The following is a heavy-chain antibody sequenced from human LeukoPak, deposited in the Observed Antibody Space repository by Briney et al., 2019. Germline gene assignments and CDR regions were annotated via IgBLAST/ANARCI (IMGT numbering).Heavy chain of an antibody. Sequence: ASVKVSCKASVYTFTSYGISWVRQAPGQGLEWMGWISAYNGNTNYAQKLQGRVTMTTDTSTSTAYMELRSLRSDDTAVYYCARDRTYSDRSSYPTFDYWGQGTLVTVSS. CDR2: ISAYNGNT. D-gene: IGHD6-13*01. J-gene: IGHJ4*02. CDR3: ARDRTYSDRSSYPTFDY. V-gene: IGHV1-18*01. CDR1: VYTFTSYG.